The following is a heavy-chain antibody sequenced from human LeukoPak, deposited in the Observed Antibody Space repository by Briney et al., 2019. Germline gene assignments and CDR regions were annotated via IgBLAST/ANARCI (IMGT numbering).Heavy chain of an antibody. CDR2: ISSSGSTI. CDR3: ARDRAKVIATLME. Sequence: GGSLRLSCAASGFTFSDYYMSWIRQAPGKGLEWVSYISSSGSTIYYADSVKGRFTVSRDNSRNTLYLQMNSLRAGDTAVYYCARDRAKVIATLMEWGQGTLVTVSS. CDR1: GFTFSDYY. D-gene: IGHD2-21*01. J-gene: IGHJ4*02. V-gene: IGHV3-11*04.